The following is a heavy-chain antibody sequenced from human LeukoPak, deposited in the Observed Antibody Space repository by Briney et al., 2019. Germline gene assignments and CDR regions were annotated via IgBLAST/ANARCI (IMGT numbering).Heavy chain of an antibody. CDR1: GYTFTSYG. J-gene: IGHJ5*02. CDR3: ARARYYYVSSGYYGNWFDP. CDR2: ISAYNGNT. Sequence: ASVKVSCKASGYTFTSYGISWVRQAPGQGLEWMGWISAYNGNTNYAQKLQGRVTMTTDTSTSTAYMELRSLRSDDTAVYYCARARYYYVSSGYYGNWFDPWGQGTLVTVSS. V-gene: IGHV1-18*01. D-gene: IGHD3-22*01.